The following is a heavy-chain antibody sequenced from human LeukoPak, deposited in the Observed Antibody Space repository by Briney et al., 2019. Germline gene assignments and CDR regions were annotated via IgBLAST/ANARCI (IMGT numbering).Heavy chain of an antibody. CDR2: IYHSGST. V-gene: IGHV4-4*02. D-gene: IGHD4-17*01. CDR3: ARECGDYSPLCVSAFDI. J-gene: IGHJ3*02. Sequence: SETLSLTCAVSGGSISSSNWRSWVRQPPGKGLEWIGEIYHSGSTNYNPSLKSRVTISVDKSKNQFSLKLSSVTAADTAVYYCARECGDYSPLCVSAFDIWGQGTMVTVSS. CDR1: GGSISSSNW.